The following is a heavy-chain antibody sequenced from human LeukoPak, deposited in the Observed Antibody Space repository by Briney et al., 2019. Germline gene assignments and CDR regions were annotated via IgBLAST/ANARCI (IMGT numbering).Heavy chain of an antibody. CDR1: GGSISSSSYY. CDR3: ACPGYDFWSGYYPRNYYYYMDV. CDR2: IYYSGST. V-gene: IGHV4-39*07. D-gene: IGHD3-3*01. J-gene: IGHJ6*03. Sequence: SETLSLTCTVSGGSISSSSYYWGWIRQPPGKGLEWIGSIYYSGSTYYNPSLKSRATISVDTSKNQFSLKLSSVTAADTAVYYCACPGYDFWSGYYPRNYYYYMDVWGKGTTVTVSS.